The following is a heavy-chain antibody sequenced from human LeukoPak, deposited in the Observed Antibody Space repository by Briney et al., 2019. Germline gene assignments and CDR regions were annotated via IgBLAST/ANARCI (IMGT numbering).Heavy chain of an antibody. D-gene: IGHD3-16*01. CDR1: GFSFSNAW. V-gene: IGHV3-15*01. Sequence: GGSLRLSCAASGFSFSNAWMSWVRQAPGKGLEWVGRIKSKTDGGTTDYAAPVKGRFTISRDDSKNTLYLQMNSLKTEDTAVYYCTTDPAGGTNWFDPWGQGTLVTVSS. CDR2: IKSKTDGGTT. J-gene: IGHJ5*02. CDR3: TTDPAGGTNWFDP.